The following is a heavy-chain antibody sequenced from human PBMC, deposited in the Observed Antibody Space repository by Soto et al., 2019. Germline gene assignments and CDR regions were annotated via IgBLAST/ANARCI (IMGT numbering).Heavy chain of an antibody. CDR3: ARASGYSSSWGYAYYYYGMDV. CDR2: ISYDGSNK. Sequence: VQLVESGGGVVQPGRSLRLSCAASGFTFSSYAMHWVRQAPGKGLEWVAVISYDGSNKYYADSVKGRFTISRDNSKNTLYLQMNSLRAEDTAVYYCARASGYSSSWGYAYYYYGMDVWGQGTTVTVSS. V-gene: IGHV3-30-3*01. D-gene: IGHD6-6*01. J-gene: IGHJ6*02. CDR1: GFTFSSYA.